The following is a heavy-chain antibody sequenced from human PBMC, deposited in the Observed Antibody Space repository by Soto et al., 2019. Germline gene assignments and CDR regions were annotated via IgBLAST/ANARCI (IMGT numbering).Heavy chain of an antibody. Sequence: GGSLRLSCAASGFTFSSYAMSWVRQAPGKGLEWVSAISGSGGSTYYADSVKGRFTLSRDNSKNTLYLQMNSLRAEDTAVCYCAKGRYSYEMYYFDYWGQGTLVTVSS. CDR1: GFTFSSYA. D-gene: IGHD5-18*01. V-gene: IGHV3-23*01. CDR3: AKGRYSYEMYYFDY. CDR2: ISGSGGST. J-gene: IGHJ4*02.